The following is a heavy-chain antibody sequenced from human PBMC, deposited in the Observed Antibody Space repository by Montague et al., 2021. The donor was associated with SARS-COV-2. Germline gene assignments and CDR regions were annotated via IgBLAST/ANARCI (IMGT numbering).Heavy chain of an antibody. D-gene: IGHD2-15*01. J-gene: IGHJ4*02. V-gene: IGHV4-31*03. Sequence: TLSLTCTVSGGSISSGGYYWSWIRQPPGKGLEWIGYISYSGSTYYNPSLKSRVTISVDASKNQFSLKLSSVTAADTAVYYCARLTAGYCSGGSCYWGTGFDYWGQGTLVTVSS. CDR2: ISYSGST. CDR3: ARLTAGYCSGGSCYWGTGFDY. CDR1: GGSISSGGYY.